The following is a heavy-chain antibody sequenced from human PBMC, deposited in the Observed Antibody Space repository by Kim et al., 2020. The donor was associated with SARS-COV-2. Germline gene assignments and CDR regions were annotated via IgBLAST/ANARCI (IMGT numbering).Heavy chain of an antibody. Sequence: GGSLRLSCAASGFTFSSYWMSWVRQAPGKGLEWVANIKQDGSEKYYVDSVKGRFTISRDNAKNSLYLQMNSLRAEDTAVYYCARDVLRYFAWLTTPEFDYWGQGTLVTVSS. J-gene: IGHJ4*02. CDR2: IKQDGSEK. CDR3: ARDVLRYFAWLTTPEFDY. V-gene: IGHV3-7*01. CDR1: GFTFSSYW. D-gene: IGHD3-9*01.